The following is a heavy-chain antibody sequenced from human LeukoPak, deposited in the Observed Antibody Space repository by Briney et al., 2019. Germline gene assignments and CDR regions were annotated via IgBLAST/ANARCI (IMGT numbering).Heavy chain of an antibody. V-gene: IGHV4-59*08. CDR1: GGSISSYY. CDR2: IYYSGST. J-gene: IGHJ4*02. CDR3: ARGYGYFDY. D-gene: IGHD5-18*01. Sequence: SETLSLTCTVSGGSISSYYCNWIRQPPGKGLEWIGYIYYSGSTNYNSSLKSRVSISVDMSKNQFSLKLNSVTAADTAIYYCARGYGYFDYWGQGTLVTVSS.